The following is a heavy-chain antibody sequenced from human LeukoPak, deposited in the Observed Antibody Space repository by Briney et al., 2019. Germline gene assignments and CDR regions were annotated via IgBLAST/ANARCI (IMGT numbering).Heavy chain of an antibody. D-gene: IGHD6-19*01. CDR2: ISAYNGNT. V-gene: IGHV1-18*01. CDR1: GYTFTSYG. J-gene: IGHJ5*02. CDR3: ARGAVSSGWWENWFDP. Sequence: ASVKVSCKASGYTFTSYGISWVRQAPGQGLEWMGRISAYNGNTNYAQKLQGRVTMTTDTSTSTAYMELRSLRSDDTAVYYCARGAVSSGWWENWFDPWGQGTLVTVSS.